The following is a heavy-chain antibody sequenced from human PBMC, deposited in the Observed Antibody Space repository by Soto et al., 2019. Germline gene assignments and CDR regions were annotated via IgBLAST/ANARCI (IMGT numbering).Heavy chain of an antibody. D-gene: IGHD2-15*01. Sequence: HPGGSLRLSCAASGFTFSSYDMHWVRQGTGKGLEWVSAIGTAGDTYYPGSVKGRFTISRENAKNSLYLQMNSLRAGDTAVYYCARGGYCSGGRCPGTYYGMDVWGQGTTVTVFS. CDR3: ARGGYCSGGRCPGTYYGMDV. J-gene: IGHJ6*02. V-gene: IGHV3-13*01. CDR2: IGTAGDT. CDR1: GFTFSSYD.